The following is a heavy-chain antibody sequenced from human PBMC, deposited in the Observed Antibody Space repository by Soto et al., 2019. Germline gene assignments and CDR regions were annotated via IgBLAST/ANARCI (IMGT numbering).Heavy chain of an antibody. J-gene: IGHJ4*02. D-gene: IGHD2-2*01. CDR2: ISRTSTYI. CDR3: ARDRSSSNSCQFTVDH. V-gene: IGHV3-21*01. CDR1: GFTFSTYT. Sequence: PGGSLRLSCAASGFTFSTYTMNWVRQAPGKGLEWVSSISRTSTYIYYADSVKGRFTVSRDNAKNSLYHQLNSLRAEDTAVYFCARDRSSSNSCQFTVDHWGLGTLVTVSS.